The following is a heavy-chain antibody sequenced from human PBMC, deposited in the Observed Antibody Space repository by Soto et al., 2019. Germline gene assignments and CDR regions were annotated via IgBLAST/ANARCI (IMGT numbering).Heavy chain of an antibody. D-gene: IGHD2-15*01. V-gene: IGHV1-24*01. J-gene: IGHJ6*02. CDR2: FDPEDGET. CDR3: ATALQAASPYYYYYGMDV. Sequence: ASVKVSCKVSGYTLTELSMHWVRQAPGKGLEWMGGFDPEDGETIYAQKFQGRVTMTEDTSTDTAYMELSSLRSEDTAVYYCATALQAASPYYYYYGMDVWGQGTTVTVSS. CDR1: GYTLTELS.